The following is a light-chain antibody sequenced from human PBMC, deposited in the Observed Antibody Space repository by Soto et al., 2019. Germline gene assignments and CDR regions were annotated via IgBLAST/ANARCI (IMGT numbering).Light chain of an antibody. CDR3: QQYNNWPHS. Sequence: EIVMTQSPATLSLSPGQRATLSCRASQSVSSNLAWYQPILGQAPRLLISGASTRATGIPARFTGSGSGTEFTLTISSLQSEDFAVYYCQQYNNWPHSFGQGTKVDIK. CDR2: GAS. V-gene: IGKV3-15*01. J-gene: IGKJ2*01. CDR1: QSVSSN.